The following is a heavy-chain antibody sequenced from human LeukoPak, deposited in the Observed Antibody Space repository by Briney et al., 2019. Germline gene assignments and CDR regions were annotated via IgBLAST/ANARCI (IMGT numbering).Heavy chain of an antibody. J-gene: IGHJ4*02. CDR3: AASYDILTGYSSPFDY. D-gene: IGHD3-9*01. Sequence: SETLSLTCTVSGGSLSSYYWSWIRQPPGKGLEWIGYIYYSGSTNYNPSLKSRVTISVDTSKNQFSLKLSSVTAADTAVYYCAASYDILTGYSSPFDYWGQGTLVTVSS. CDR2: IYYSGST. CDR1: GGSLSSYY. V-gene: IGHV4-59*01.